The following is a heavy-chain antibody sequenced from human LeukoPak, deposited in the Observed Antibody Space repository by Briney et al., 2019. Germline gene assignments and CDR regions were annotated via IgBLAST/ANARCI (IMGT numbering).Heavy chain of an antibody. CDR3: TRLDVYYYDADVDV. V-gene: IGHV3-73*01. J-gene: IGHJ6*04. Sequence: GGSLRLSCAASGFTFSGSAMHWVRQASGKGLEWVGRIRSKANSYATAYAVSVKGRFTISRDDSKNTAYLQMNSLKTEDTAVYYCTRLDVYYYDADVDVWGKGTTVTVSS. D-gene: IGHD3-22*01. CDR1: GFTFSGSA. CDR2: IRSKANSYAT.